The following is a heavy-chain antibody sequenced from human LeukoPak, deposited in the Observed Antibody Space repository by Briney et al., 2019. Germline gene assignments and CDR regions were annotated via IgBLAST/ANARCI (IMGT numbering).Heavy chain of an antibody. J-gene: IGHJ3*02. CDR3: AVASSGYDLDAFDI. CDR1: GFTFSSYS. D-gene: IGHD3-22*01. V-gene: IGHV3-21*01. CDR2: ISSSSSYI. Sequence: KPGGSLRLSCAASGFTFSSYSMNWVRQAPGKGLEWVSSISSSSSYIYYADSVKGRFTISRDNAKNSLYLQMNSLRAEDTAVYYCAVASSGYDLDAFDIWGQGTMVTVSS.